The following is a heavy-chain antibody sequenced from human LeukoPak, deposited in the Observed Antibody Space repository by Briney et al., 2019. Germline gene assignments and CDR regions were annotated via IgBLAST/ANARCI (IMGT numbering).Heavy chain of an antibody. Sequence: QAGGSLRLSCAASGFTVSSNYMSWVRQAPGKGLEWVSVIYSGGSTYYADSVRGRFTISRDNSKNTLYLQMNSLRAEDTAVYYCAREERFYYFDYWGQGTLVTVSS. CDR2: IYSGGST. J-gene: IGHJ4*02. V-gene: IGHV3-66*01. D-gene: IGHD3-10*01. CDR3: AREERFYYFDY. CDR1: GFTVSSNY.